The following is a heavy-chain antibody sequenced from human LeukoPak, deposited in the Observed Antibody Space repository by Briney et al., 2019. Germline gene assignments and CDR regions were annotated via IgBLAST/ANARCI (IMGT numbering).Heavy chain of an antibody. CDR2: IYHSGST. D-gene: IGHD1-26*01. Sequence: PSETLSLTCAVSGYSISSGYYWGWIRQPPGKGLEWIGSIYHSGSTYYNPSLKSRVTISVDTSKNQFSLKLSSVTAADTAVYYCARKVDPRGPPFDHWGQGTLVTVSS. V-gene: IGHV4-38-2*01. CDR1: GYSISSGYY. CDR3: ARKVDPRGPPFDH. J-gene: IGHJ4*02.